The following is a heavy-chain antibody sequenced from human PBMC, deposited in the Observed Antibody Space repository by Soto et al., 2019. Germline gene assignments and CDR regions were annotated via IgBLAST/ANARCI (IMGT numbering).Heavy chain of an antibody. V-gene: IGHV3-15*01. CDR3: TTMDYDFWSGYYHFDY. D-gene: IGHD3-3*01. CDR2: IKSKTDGGTT. Sequence: EVQLVESGGGLVKPGGSLRLSCAASGFTFSNAWMSWVRQAPGKGLEWVGRIKSKTDGGTTDYAAPVKGRFTISRDDSKNTLYLQMNSLRTEDTAVYYCTTMDYDFWSGYYHFDYWGQGTLVTVSS. CDR1: GFTFSNAW. J-gene: IGHJ4*02.